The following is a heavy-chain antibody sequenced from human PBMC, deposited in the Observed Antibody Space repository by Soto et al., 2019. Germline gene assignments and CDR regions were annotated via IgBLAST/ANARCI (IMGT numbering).Heavy chain of an antibody. CDR2: IYYSGST. CDR1: GGSVSSGSYY. V-gene: IGHV4-61*01. D-gene: IGHD6-19*01. CDR3: ARGSDSSGWYTFDY. Sequence: PSETLSLTCTVSGGSVSSGSYYWSWIRQPPGKGLEWIGYIYYSGSTNYNPSLKSRVTISVDKSKNQLSLKVSSVTAADTAVYYCARGSDSSGWYTFDYWGQGTLVTVS. J-gene: IGHJ4*02.